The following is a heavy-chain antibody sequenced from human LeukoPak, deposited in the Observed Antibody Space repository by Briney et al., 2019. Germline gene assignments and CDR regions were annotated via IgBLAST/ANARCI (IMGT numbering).Heavy chain of an antibody. Sequence: ASVKVSCKASGYTLTDYYMHWVRQAPGQGLEWMGRINPNSGGTNYAQKFQGRVTMTRDTSISTVYMELSSLRSEDTAVYYCARGGHSSSSLHFLFGYWGQGTLVTVSS. CDR1: GYTLTDYY. J-gene: IGHJ4*02. CDR3: ARGGHSSSSLHFLFGY. D-gene: IGHD6-6*01. V-gene: IGHV1-2*06. CDR2: INPNSGGT.